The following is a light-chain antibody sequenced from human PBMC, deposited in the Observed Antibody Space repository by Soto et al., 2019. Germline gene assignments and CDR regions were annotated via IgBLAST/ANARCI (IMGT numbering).Light chain of an antibody. CDR1: SSDVGGYKH. CDR3: SSYTSTNTWV. CDR2: EVN. J-gene: IGLJ3*02. Sequence: QSALTQPASVSGSPGQSITISCTGTSSDVGGYKHVSWHQHNPGKAPKLMIYEVNDRPLGVSNRFSGSKSGNTASLTISGLQAEDEGDYYCSSYTSTNTWVFGGGTKLTVL. V-gene: IGLV2-14*01.